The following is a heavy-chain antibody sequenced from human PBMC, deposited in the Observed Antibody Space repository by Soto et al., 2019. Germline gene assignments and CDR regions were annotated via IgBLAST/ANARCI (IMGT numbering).Heavy chain of an antibody. Sequence: ASVKVSCKASGYTFTSYDINWVRQAPGQGLEWMGWMNPNSGNTGYAQKFQGRVTMTRNTSISTAYMELSSLRSEDTAVYYCARVRITIFGVVIKYYYYYGMDVWGQGTTVTVSS. V-gene: IGHV1-8*01. D-gene: IGHD3-3*01. J-gene: IGHJ6*02. CDR3: ARVRITIFGVVIKYYYYYGMDV. CDR1: GYTFTSYD. CDR2: MNPNSGNT.